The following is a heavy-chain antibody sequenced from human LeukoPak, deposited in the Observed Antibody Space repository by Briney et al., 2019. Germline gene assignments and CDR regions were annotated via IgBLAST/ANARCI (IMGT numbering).Heavy chain of an antibody. J-gene: IGHJ4*02. CDR3: ARDQRLSY. D-gene: IGHD2-2*01. Sequence: ASVKVSCKASGYTFTSYYMHWVRQAPGQGLEWMGWINPNNGGTNSAQKFQGRVTMTRDTSITTVYMELSSLTSDDTALYYCARDQRLSYWGQGTLLTVSS. CDR1: GYTFTSYY. V-gene: IGHV1-2*02. CDR2: INPNNGGT.